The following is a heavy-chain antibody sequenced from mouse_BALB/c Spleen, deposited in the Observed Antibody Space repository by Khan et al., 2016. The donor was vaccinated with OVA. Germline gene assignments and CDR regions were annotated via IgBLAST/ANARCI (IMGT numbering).Heavy chain of an antibody. Sequence: QIQLVQSGPELKKPGETVKISCKASGYTFRNNGMNWVKQTPGKGLKWMGWIITYTGDPTYADDFKGRFAFSLETSADTAYLQINYLKNEDTATYFSARVRYNGTMDSWGQGTSVTVSS. CDR3: ARVRYNGTMDS. CDR2: IITYTGDP. J-gene: IGHJ4*01. CDR1: GYTFRNNG. D-gene: IGHD1-1*01. V-gene: IGHV9-3-1*01.